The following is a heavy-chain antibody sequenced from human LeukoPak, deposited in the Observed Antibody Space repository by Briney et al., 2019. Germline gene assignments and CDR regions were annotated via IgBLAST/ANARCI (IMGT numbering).Heavy chain of an antibody. Sequence: SESLSLTCTVSGGSISSGDYYWSWIRQPPGKGLVWIGYIYYSGSTYYNPSLKSRVTISVDTSKNQFSLKLSSVTAADTAVYYCARESYYDILTGYYPGVGWFDPWGQGTLVTVSS. D-gene: IGHD3-9*01. CDR1: GGSISSGDYY. V-gene: IGHV4-30-4*01. CDR2: IYYSGST. CDR3: ARESYYDILTGYYPGVGWFDP. J-gene: IGHJ5*02.